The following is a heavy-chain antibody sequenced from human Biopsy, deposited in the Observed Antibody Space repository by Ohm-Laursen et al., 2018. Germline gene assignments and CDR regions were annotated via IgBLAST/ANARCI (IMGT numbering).Heavy chain of an antibody. CDR1: GESFNGCY. Sequence: SETLSLTCAVYGESFNGCYWSWIRQTPGKGLEWIGEINHSGRTNYNPSLKSRVTISVDTSKNQFSLKLNSVTAADTAVYFCARDSRGGHLNTTLITGKNLDSWGQGILVTVSS. J-gene: IGHJ4*02. D-gene: IGHD3-16*01. CDR2: INHSGRT. CDR3: ARDSRGGHLNTTLITGKNLDS. V-gene: IGHV4-34*01.